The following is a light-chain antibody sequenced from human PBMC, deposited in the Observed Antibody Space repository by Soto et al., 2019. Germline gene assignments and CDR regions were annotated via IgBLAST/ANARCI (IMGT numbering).Light chain of an antibody. CDR2: DAS. J-gene: IGKJ4*01. CDR1: QSIDSW. Sequence: DIQMTQSPSTLSASVGDRVTIPCRASQSIDSWLAWYQQKPGKAPKLLMYDASSLESGVSSRFSGSGSGTEFTLIISSLQPDDFATYYCQQYKTSLLTFGGGTKVDIK. V-gene: IGKV1-5*01. CDR3: QQYKTSLLT.